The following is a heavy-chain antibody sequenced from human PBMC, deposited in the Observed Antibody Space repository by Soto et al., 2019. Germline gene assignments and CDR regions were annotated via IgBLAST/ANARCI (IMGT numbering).Heavy chain of an antibody. Sequence: GASVKVSCKASGYTLTIYGISWARQAPGQGLEWMGWISGYNGDTNYAQKFQGRVSMTLDTSTGTAYMELRSLTSDDTAIYYCAKNGQPPYYYYGLDVWGQGTKVTVSS. CDR2: ISGYNGDT. D-gene: IGHD2-8*01. V-gene: IGHV1-18*01. CDR3: AKNGQPPYYYYGLDV. CDR1: GYTLTIYG. J-gene: IGHJ6*02.